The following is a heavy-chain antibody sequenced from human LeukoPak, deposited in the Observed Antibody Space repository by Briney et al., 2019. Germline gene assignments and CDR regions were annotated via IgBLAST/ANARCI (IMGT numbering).Heavy chain of an antibody. CDR3: ARETPRRGETRDGYR. CDR1: GSIFKKYW. Sequence: PGGSLRLSCGASGSIFKKYWMNWVRQVPGKGLECLANIKEDGSETYYADSVKGRFTISRDNPKNLLFLQINSLRVEDTAVYYCARETPRRGETRDGYRWGQGTVVTVSS. CDR2: IKEDGSET. D-gene: IGHD5-24*01. V-gene: IGHV3-7*01. J-gene: IGHJ4*02.